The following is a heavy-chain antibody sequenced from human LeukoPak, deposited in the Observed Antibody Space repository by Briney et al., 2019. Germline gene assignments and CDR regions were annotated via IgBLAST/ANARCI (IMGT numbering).Heavy chain of an antibody. D-gene: IGHD3-22*01. V-gene: IGHV1-69*04. CDR2: IIPILGIA. Sequence: ASVKVSCKASGGTFSSYAISWVRQAPGRGLEWMGRIIPILGIAIYAQKFQGRVTITADKSTSTAYMELSSLRSEDTAVYYCARHRTYYYDSRGEGFGLWGQGTLVTVSS. CDR1: GGTFSSYA. CDR3: ARHRTYYYDSRGEGFGL. J-gene: IGHJ5*02.